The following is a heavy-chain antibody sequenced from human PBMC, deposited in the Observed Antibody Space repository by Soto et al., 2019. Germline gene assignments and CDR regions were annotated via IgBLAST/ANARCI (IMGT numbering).Heavy chain of an antibody. CDR1: GFTFSSYA. CDR2: ISYDGSNK. Sequence: GGSLRLSCAASGFTFSSYAMHWVRQAPGKGLEWVAVISYDGSNKYYADSVKGRFTISRDNSKNTLYLQMNSLRAEDTAVYYCARVRSRSSSYYYYGMDVWGHGTTVTVSS. CDR3: ARVRSRSSSYYYYGMDV. D-gene: IGHD6-6*01. V-gene: IGHV3-30-3*01. J-gene: IGHJ6*02.